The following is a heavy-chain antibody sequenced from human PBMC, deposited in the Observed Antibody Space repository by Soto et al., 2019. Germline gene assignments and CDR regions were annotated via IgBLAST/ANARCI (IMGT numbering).Heavy chain of an antibody. CDR3: ARDREAYYDFWSGFSWFDP. Sequence: ASVKVSCKASGYTFTSYAMHWVRQAPGQRLEWMGWINAGNGNTKCSQKFQGRVTITRDTSASTAYMELSSLRSEDTAVYYCARDREAYYDFWSGFSWFDPWGQGTLVTVSS. J-gene: IGHJ5*02. V-gene: IGHV1-3*01. CDR1: GYTFTSYA. D-gene: IGHD3-3*01. CDR2: INAGNGNT.